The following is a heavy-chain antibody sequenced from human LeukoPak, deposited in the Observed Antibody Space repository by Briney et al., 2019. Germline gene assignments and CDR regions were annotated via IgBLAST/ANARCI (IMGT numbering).Heavy chain of an antibody. Sequence: PGGSLRLSCEASGFTFRTYVMTWVRQAPGKGLEWVSGITGSSTWTYYADSVRGRFTISRDNSKNTLHLQMNNLTADDTAIYYGARELVSLGTGYFDLWGRGTLVTVSS. V-gene: IGHV3-23*01. D-gene: IGHD7-27*01. CDR3: ARELVSLGTGYFDL. J-gene: IGHJ2*01. CDR2: ITGSSTWT. CDR1: GFTFRTYV.